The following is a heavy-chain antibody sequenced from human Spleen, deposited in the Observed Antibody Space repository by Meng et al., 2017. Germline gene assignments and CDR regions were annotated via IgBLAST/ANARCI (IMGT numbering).Heavy chain of an antibody. J-gene: IGHJ5*02. D-gene: IGHD3-16*01. Sequence: QVQLQQWGAGLLQPTETLSLTCAVSSGPFSGYHWTWIRQPPGKGLEWIGEIYHSGSTNYNPSLKSRVTISVDKSKNQFSLKLSSVTAADTALYYCARSFWGNGPIDPWGQGTLVTVSS. CDR1: SGPFSGYH. V-gene: IGHV4-34*01. CDR2: IYHSGST. CDR3: ARSFWGNGPIDP.